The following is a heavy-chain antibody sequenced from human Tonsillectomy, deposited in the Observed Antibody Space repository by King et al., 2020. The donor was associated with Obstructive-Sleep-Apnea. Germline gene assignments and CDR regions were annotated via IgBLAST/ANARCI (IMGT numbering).Heavy chain of an antibody. J-gene: IGHJ4*02. Sequence: QLVQSGAEVKKPGASVKVSCKASGYTFTGYYMHWVRQAPGQGLEWMGWINPNSGGTNYAQKFQGWVTMTRDTSISTAYMELSRLRSDDTAVYYCARGDIVVVPAATGKYYFDYWGQGTLVTVSS. CDR1: GYTFTGYY. D-gene: IGHD2-2*01. CDR2: INPNSGGT. CDR3: ARGDIVVVPAATGKYYFDY. V-gene: IGHV1-2*04.